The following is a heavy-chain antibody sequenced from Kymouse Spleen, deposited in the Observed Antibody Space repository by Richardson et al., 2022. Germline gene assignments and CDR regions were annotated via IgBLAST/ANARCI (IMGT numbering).Heavy chain of an antibody. D-gene: IGHD1-7*01. V-gene: IGHV3-15*01. Sequence: EVQLVESGGGLVKPGGSLRLSCAASGFTFSNAWMSWVRQAPGKGLEWVGRIKSKTDGGTTDYAAPVKGRFTISRDDSKNTLYLQMNSLKTEDTAVYYCTTDRAYGTPGAFDIWGQGTMVTVSS. J-gene: IGHJ3*02. CDR3: TTDRAYGTPGAFDI. CDR1: GFTFSNAW. CDR2: IKSKTDGGTT.